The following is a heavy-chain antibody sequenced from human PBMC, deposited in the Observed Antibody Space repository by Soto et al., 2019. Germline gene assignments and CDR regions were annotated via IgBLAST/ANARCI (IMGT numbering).Heavy chain of an antibody. Sequence: QITLRESGPTLVEPTQTLTLTCTFSGFSLTTDGVGVDWIRQPPGRALEWLGLIYWNDEKRYRPSLHSRLTITRDPSRNQGVLTMTNMDPVDTATYCCAHRTTVTSGINWGQGTLVTVSS. CDR1: GFSLTTDGVG. CDR2: IYWNDEK. CDR3: AHRTTVTSGIN. J-gene: IGHJ4*02. V-gene: IGHV2-5*01. D-gene: IGHD4-4*01.